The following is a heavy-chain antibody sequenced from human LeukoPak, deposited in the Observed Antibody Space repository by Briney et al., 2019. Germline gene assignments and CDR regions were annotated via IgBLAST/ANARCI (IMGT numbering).Heavy chain of an antibody. V-gene: IGHV3-30*18. CDR1: GFTFSRYG. J-gene: IGHJ4*02. Sequence: GGSLRLSCAASGFTFSRYGMRWVRQAPGKGLEWVAVILHDGSNKYYSDSVKGRFTISRDNSKNTLYLQMNSLRAEDTAVYYCAKDQYSAEGASDYWGQGTLVTVSS. CDR2: ILHDGSNK. CDR3: AKDQYSAEGASDY. D-gene: IGHD5-12*01.